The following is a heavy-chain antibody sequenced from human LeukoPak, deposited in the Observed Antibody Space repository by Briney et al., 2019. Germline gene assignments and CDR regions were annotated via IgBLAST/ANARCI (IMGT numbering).Heavy chain of an antibody. D-gene: IGHD3-22*01. J-gene: IGHJ3*02. CDR1: GFTVSSNY. CDR2: IYSGGST. CDR3: AKIYYYDSSGYGSDAFDI. V-gene: IGHV3-66*01. Sequence: PGGSLRLSCAASGFTVSSNYMSWVRQAPGKGLEWVSVIYSGGSTYYADSVKGRFTISRDNSKNTLYLQMNSLRAEDTAVYYCAKIYYYDSSGYGSDAFDIWGQGTMVTVSS.